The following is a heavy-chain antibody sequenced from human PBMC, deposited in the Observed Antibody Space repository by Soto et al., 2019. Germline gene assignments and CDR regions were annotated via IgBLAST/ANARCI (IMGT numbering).Heavy chain of an antibody. Sequence: EVQLLESGGGLVQPGGSLRLSCAASGFTFSNYAMSWVRQAPGKGLEWVANIKQDGSEKYYVDSVKGRFTISRDNAKNSLYLQMNSLRAEDTAVYYCARDRVVVAATNYYYYYGMDVWGQGTTVTVSS. D-gene: IGHD2-15*01. J-gene: IGHJ6*02. CDR1: GFTFSNYA. V-gene: IGHV3-7*03. CDR3: ARDRVVVAATNYYYYYGMDV. CDR2: IKQDGSEK.